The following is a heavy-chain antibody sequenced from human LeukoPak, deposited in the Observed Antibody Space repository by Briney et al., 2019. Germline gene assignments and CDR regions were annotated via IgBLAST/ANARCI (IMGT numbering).Heavy chain of an antibody. V-gene: IGHV3-48*03. Sequence: GGSLRPSCAAAGFAFSSYEMNWVRQAPGKGLEWVSYIRGSGGTIYYADSVKGRFTTSRDNAKNSLYLQMNSLRAEDTAVYYCARRAWDAFDIWGQGTMVTVSS. CDR3: ARRAWDAFDI. CDR1: GFAFSSYE. CDR2: IRGSGGTI. J-gene: IGHJ3*02.